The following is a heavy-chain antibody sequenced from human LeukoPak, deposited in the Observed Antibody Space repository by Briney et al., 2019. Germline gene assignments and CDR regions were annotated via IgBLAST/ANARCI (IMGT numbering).Heavy chain of an antibody. V-gene: IGHV4-31*03. J-gene: IGHJ6*03. CDR2: IHYSGST. CDR3: ARDLRSNYYDSSGYYLSDYYYMDV. D-gene: IGHD3-22*01. Sequence: PSETLSLTCTVSGGSISSGGYYWSWIRQHPGKGLEWIGYIHYSGSTYYNPSLKSRVTISVDTSKNQFSLKLSSVTAADTAVYYCARDLRSNYYDSSGYYLSDYYYMDVWGKGTTVTVSS. CDR1: GGSISSGGYY.